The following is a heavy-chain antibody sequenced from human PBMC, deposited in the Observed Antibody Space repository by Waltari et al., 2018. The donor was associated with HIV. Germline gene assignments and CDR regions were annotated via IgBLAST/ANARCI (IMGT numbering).Heavy chain of an antibody. D-gene: IGHD2-8*01. CDR2: VYSTGST. CDR1: GGSISSNSYY. J-gene: IGHJ5*02. Sequence: QLQLQESGPGLVKPSETVSLICTVSGGSISSNSYYWGWIRQHPGKGLAWIGSVYSTGSTSSNPSLKSRVTISVDTPKNHFSLKLTSMTATDSAVYYCARGYCSSRACYTGSWFDPWGQGTLVTVSS. CDR3: ARGYCSSRACYTGSWFDP. V-gene: IGHV4-39*02.